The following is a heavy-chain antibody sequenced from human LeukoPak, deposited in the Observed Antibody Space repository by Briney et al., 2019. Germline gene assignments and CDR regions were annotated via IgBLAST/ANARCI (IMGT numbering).Heavy chain of an antibody. V-gene: IGHV3-72*01. J-gene: IGHJ6*02. CDR3: ARGALWLGDNYNYFMDA. CDR1: GFTFSDHD. Sequence: GGSLRLSCAVSGFTFSDHDMDWVRQAPGKGLEWVGRTRNKPRSYTTEYAASVKGRFTISREDSQNSLYLQMNSLRTEDTAVYYCARGALWLGDNYNYFMDAWGQGTTVTVSS. D-gene: IGHD3-10*01. CDR2: TRNKPRSYTT.